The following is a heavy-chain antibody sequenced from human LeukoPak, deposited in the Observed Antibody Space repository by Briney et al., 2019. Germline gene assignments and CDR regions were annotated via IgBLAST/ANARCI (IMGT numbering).Heavy chain of an antibody. CDR2: INPSSGVT. CDR1: GYDFTGHY. Sequence: GASVKVSCKASGYDFTGHYIHWVRQAPGQGLEWMGWINPSSGVTIYTQKFQGRVTMTRDTAISTAYMELRRLKSDDTAAYYCAREVLVYGLDVWGNGTTVIVSA. D-gene: IGHD3-3*02. J-gene: IGHJ6*04. V-gene: IGHV1-2*02. CDR3: AREVLVYGLDV.